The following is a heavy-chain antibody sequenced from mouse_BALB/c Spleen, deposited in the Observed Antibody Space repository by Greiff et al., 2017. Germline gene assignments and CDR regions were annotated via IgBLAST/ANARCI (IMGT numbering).Heavy chain of an antibody. Sequence: EVQLQQSGPELGKPGASVKISCKASGYSFTGYNMYWVKQSHRKSLEWIGYIDPYNGGTSYNQKSKGKATLTVDKSSSTAYMHLNSLTSEDSAIYYCARGGGSAMDYWGQGTSVTVSS. CDR1: GYSFTGYN. V-gene: IGHV1S135*01. CDR2: IDPYNGGT. CDR3: ARGGGSAMDY. J-gene: IGHJ4*01.